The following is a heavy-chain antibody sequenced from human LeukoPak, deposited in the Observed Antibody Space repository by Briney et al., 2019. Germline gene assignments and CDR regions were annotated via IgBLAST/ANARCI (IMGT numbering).Heavy chain of an antibody. D-gene: IGHD3-3*01. V-gene: IGHV3-9*01. CDR1: GFTFDDYA. CDR2: ISWNSGSI. CDR3: AKDIITITIFGVAPNAFDI. Sequence: PGGSLRLSCAASGFTFDDYAMHWVRQAPGEGLEWVSGISWNSGSIGYADSVKGRFTISRDNAKNSLYLQMNSLRAEDTALYYCAKDIITITIFGVAPNAFDIWGQGTMVTVSS. J-gene: IGHJ3*02.